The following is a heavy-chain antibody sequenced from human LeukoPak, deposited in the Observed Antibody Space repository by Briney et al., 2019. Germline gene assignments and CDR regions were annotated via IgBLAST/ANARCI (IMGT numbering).Heavy chain of an antibody. CDR1: GFSFDDYA. V-gene: IGHV3-9*01. CDR2: LSWNSDTI. Sequence: GRSLRLSCAVSGFSFDDYAMHWVRQTPGKGLEWVSGLSWNSDTIGYADSVKGRFTISRDNAKNSLYLQMNSLRGEDTALYYCAKDISGTYLAALDYWGQGTLVTVSS. CDR3: AKDISGTYLAALDY. D-gene: IGHD1-26*01. J-gene: IGHJ4*02.